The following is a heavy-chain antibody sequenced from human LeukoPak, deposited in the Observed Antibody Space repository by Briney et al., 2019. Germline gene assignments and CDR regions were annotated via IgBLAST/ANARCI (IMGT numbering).Heavy chain of an antibody. CDR2: IYYSGST. CDR3: ARDDFHGSGSSLFFDY. Sequence: KPSETLSLTCTVSGGSISSYYWSWIRQPPGKGLEWIGYIYYSGSTNYNPSLKSRVTISVDTSKNQFSLKLSSVTAADTAVYYCARDDFHGSGSSLFFDYWGQGTLVTVSS. J-gene: IGHJ4*02. CDR1: GGSISSYY. D-gene: IGHD3-10*01. V-gene: IGHV4-59*12.